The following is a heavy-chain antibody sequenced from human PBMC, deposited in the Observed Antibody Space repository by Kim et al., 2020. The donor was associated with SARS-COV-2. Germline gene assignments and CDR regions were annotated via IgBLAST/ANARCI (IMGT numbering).Heavy chain of an antibody. CDR2: ISWDGGST. J-gene: IGHJ6*02. D-gene: IGHD3-10*01. Sequence: GGSLRLSCAASGFTFDDYTMHWVRQAPGKGLEWVSLISWDGGSTYYADSVKGRFTISRDNSKISLYLQMNILRTEDTALYYCAKDMGGSGKGDYYGMDVWGQGTTVTVSS. CDR1: GFTFDDYT. V-gene: IGHV3-43*01. CDR3: AKDMGGSGKGDYYGMDV.